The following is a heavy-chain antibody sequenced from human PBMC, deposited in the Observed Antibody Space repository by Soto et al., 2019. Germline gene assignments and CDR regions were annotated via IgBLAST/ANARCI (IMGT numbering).Heavy chain of an antibody. CDR1: GYTFTSYG. CDR2: ISAYNGNT. CDR3: ARWGPDIVVVVAATGWFDP. J-gene: IGHJ5*02. D-gene: IGHD2-15*01. V-gene: IGHV1-18*01. Sequence: QVQLVQSGAEVKKPGASVKVSCKASGYTFTSYGISWVRQAPGQGLEWMGWISAYNGNTNYAQKLKGRVTMTTDTATSTAYMELRSLRSDDTAVYYCARWGPDIVVVVAATGWFDPWGQGTLVTVSS.